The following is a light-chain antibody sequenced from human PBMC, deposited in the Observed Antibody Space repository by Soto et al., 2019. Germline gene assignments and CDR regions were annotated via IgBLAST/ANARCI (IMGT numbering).Light chain of an antibody. V-gene: IGLV2-14*01. CDR2: EVS. CDR3: SSYTTTKTLV. Sequence: QSALTQPASVSGSPGQSITISCTGSSSDVGGYNYVSWYQQHPDKAPKLMIYEVSNRPSGVPNRFSGSKSGNTASLTISGLQAEDEADYYCSSYTTTKTLVFGGGTKLTVL. CDR1: SSDVGGYNY. J-gene: IGLJ2*01.